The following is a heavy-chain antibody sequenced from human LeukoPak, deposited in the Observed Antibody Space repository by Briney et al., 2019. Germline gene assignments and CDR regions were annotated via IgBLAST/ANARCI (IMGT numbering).Heavy chain of an antibody. CDR2: IKSKTDGGTT. J-gene: IGHJ4*02. CDR1: GFTFTNAW. V-gene: IGHV3-15*01. D-gene: IGHD5-12*01. CDR3: TTDIGYSGYATTYYFDY. Sequence: GGSLRLSCVVSGFTFTNAWMTWVRQAPGEGLEWVGRIKSKTDGGTTDYAAPVKGRFTISRDDSKNTLYLQMNSLKTEDTAVYYCTTDIGYSGYATTYYFDYWGQGTLVTVSS.